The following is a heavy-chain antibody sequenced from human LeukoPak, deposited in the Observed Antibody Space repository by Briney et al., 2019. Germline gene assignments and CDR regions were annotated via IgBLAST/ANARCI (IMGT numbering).Heavy chain of an antibody. V-gene: IGHV3-48*02. CDR1: GFTFSSYS. Sequence: GGSLRLSCAASGFTFSSYSMNWVRQAPGKGLEWVSYISSSSSAIYYADSVKGRFTISRDNAKNSLYLQMNSLRDEDTAVYYCARDGRSTAMVPLGSNDGMDVWGQGTTVTVSS. D-gene: IGHD5-18*01. CDR3: ARDGRSTAMVPLGSNDGMDV. CDR2: ISSSSSAI. J-gene: IGHJ6*02.